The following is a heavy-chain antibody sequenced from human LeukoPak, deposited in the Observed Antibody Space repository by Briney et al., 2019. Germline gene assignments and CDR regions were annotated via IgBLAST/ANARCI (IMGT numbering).Heavy chain of an antibody. CDR3: ARRSIVGARYFDY. J-gene: IGHJ4*02. D-gene: IGHD1-26*01. V-gene: IGHV4-39*01. CDR1: GGSISSSSYY. Sequence: SETLSLTCTVSGGSISSSSYYWGWIRQPPGKGLEWIGSIYYSGSTYYNPSLKSRVTISVDTSKNQFSLKLSSATAADTAVYYCARRSIVGARYFDYWGQGTLVTVSS. CDR2: IYYSGST.